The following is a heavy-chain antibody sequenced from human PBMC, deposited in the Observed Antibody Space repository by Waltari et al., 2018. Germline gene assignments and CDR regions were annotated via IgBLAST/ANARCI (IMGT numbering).Heavy chain of an antibody. V-gene: IGHV4-38-2*01. CDR2: IYHSGST. CDR3: ARTPQLIVLAYLDY. Sequence: QVQLQESGPGLVKPSETLSLTCAVSGYSISSGYYWGWIRQPPGKGLEWIGSIYHSGSTYYTPSLNSRVTKSVDTSKNQFSLKLSSVTAADTAVYYCARTPQLIVLAYLDYWGQGTLVTVSS. D-gene: IGHD2-8*02. J-gene: IGHJ4*02. CDR1: GYSISSGYY.